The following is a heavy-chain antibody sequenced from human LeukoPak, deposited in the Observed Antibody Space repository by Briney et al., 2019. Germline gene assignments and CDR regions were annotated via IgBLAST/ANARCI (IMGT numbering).Heavy chain of an antibody. V-gene: IGHV3-7*01. CDR2: IKEDGSED. CDR3: ARDADGYED. J-gene: IGHJ4*02. CDR1: GFTFSRAW. Sequence: GGSLRLSCAASGFTFSRAWMSWVRQAPGKGLEWVANIKEDGSEDYYADSVKGRFAISKDNAKDSLYLQMNNLRAEDTAMYYCARDADGYEDWGQGTLVIVSS. D-gene: IGHD5-24*01.